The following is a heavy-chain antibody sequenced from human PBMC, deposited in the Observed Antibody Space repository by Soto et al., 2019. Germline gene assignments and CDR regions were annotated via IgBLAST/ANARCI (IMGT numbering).Heavy chain of an antibody. CDR3: ARGTNYHFDY. CDR2: VFDTGAT. CDR1: NGYIYSYY. D-gene: IGHD1-7*01. V-gene: IGHV4-59*01. J-gene: IGHJ4*02. Sequence: ETLSLTCSVSNGYIYSYYWSWIRQPPGKGLEWIGYVFDTGATNYNPSLKGRVTISIDTSQKHFSLKLTSVTAADTAIYYCARGTNYHFDYWGQGTLVTVSS.